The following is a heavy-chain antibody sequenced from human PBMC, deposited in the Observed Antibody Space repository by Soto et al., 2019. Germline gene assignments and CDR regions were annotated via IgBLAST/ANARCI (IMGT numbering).Heavy chain of an antibody. D-gene: IGHD2-2*01. Sequence: SGPTLVNPTETLTLTCSVSGFSLTNGRMGVSWIRQPPGKALEWLAHFFSDAERSYSTSMQSRLNMYKDSSGSQVVLTMTNMAPADTATYYCARSISLPASADNWFDPWGQGTPVTVSS. J-gene: IGHJ5*02. CDR1: GFSLTNGRMG. V-gene: IGHV2-26*01. CDR3: ARSISLPASADNWFDP. CDR2: FFSDAER.